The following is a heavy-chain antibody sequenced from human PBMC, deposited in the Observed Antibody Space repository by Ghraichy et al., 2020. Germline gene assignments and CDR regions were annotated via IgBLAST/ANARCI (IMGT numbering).Heavy chain of an antibody. CDR3: ARNHCTGDVCYTEPNWFDP. CDR2: MNPNSGNT. CDR1: GYTFTNYD. V-gene: IGHV1-8*01. Sequence: ASVKVSCKASGYTFTNYDINWVRQATGQGLEWMGWMNPNSGNTGYAQKFQGRVTMTRNPSISTAYMELSSLRSEDTAVYYCARNHCTGDVCYTEPNWFDPWGQGTLVTVSS. J-gene: IGHJ5*02. D-gene: IGHD2-8*02.